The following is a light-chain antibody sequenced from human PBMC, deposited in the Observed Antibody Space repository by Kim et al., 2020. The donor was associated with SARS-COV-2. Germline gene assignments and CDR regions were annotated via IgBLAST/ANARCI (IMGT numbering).Light chain of an antibody. CDR1: ISSW. CDR3: QQYNSYPYT. Sequence: ISSWLAWYQQEPGKAPNLLIYKASTLESGAPSRFSGSGSGTEFTLTISSLQPDDFATYHCQQYNSYPYTFGQGTKLEI. J-gene: IGKJ2*01. CDR2: KAS. V-gene: IGKV1-5*03.